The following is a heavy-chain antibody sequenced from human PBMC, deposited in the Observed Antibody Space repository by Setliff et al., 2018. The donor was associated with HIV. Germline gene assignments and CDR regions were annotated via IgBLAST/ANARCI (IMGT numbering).Heavy chain of an antibody. CDR2: INRSGST. D-gene: IGHD3-3*01. J-gene: IGHJ4*02. V-gene: IGHV4-34*01. Sequence: SETLSLTCAVYGGFFSGYYWSWIRQSPGKGLEWIGEINRSGSTNYNPSLKSRVTISIDTSKNQFSLRLSSVTAADTAMYYCARLTKGVVNAFDYWGQGTLVTVSS. CDR1: GGFFSGYY. CDR3: ARLTKGVVNAFDY.